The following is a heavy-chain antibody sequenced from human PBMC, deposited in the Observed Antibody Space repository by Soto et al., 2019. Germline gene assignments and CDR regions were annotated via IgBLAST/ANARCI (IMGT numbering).Heavy chain of an antibody. Sequence: GGSLRLSCAASGFTFSSYGMHWVRQAPGKGLEWVAVISYDGSNKYYADSVKGRFTISRDNSKNTLYLQMNSLRAEDTAGYYCAKKSVAAPGRYYYYMDVWGKGTTVTVSS. CDR3: AKKSVAAPGRYYYYMDV. CDR1: GFTFSSYG. CDR2: ISYDGSNK. V-gene: IGHV3-30*18. J-gene: IGHJ6*03. D-gene: IGHD6-19*01.